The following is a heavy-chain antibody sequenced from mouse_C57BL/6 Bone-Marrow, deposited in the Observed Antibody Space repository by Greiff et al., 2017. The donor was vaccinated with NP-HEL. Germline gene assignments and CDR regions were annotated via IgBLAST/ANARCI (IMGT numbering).Heavy chain of an antibody. CDR3: ARRRIYYGFDY. V-gene: IGHV1-56*01. J-gene: IGHJ2*01. D-gene: IGHD2-1*01. CDR2: IYPRSGNT. CDR1: GYTFTSHW. Sequence: VQLQQSGPELVRPGASVKISCKAPGYTFTSHWMQWVRQRPGQGLEWIGEIYPRSGNTYYNEKFKGKATLTADKSSSTAYMELRSLTSEDSAVYFCARRRIYYGFDYWGQGTTLTVSS.